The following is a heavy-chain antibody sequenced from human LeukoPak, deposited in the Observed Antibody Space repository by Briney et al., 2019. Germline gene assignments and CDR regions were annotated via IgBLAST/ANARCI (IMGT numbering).Heavy chain of an antibody. CDR3: ARRPYDSSGYSTDYYYGMDV. D-gene: IGHD3-22*01. V-gene: IGHV4-59*01. CDR2: IYYSGST. CDR1: GGSISSYY. J-gene: IGHJ6*02. Sequence: SETLSLTCTVSGGSISSYYWCWIRQPPGKGLEWIGYIYYSGSTNYNPSLKSRVTISVDTSKNQFSLKLSSVTAADTAVYYCARRPYDSSGYSTDYYYGMDVWGQGTTVTVSS.